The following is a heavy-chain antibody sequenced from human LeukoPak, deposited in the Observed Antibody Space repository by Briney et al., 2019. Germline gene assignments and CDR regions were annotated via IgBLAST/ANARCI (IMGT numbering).Heavy chain of an antibody. CDR2: ISDYNGNT. CDR1: GYTFTSYG. V-gene: IGHV1-18*01. CDR3: ARDWQPYYYYYYMDV. J-gene: IGHJ6*03. D-gene: IGHD6-13*01. Sequence: ASVKVSCKAFGYTFTSYGISWVRQAPGQGLEWMGWISDYNGNTNYAQKLQGRVTMTTDTSTSTAYMELRSLRSDDTAVYYCARDWQPYYYYYYMDVWGKGTTVTVSS.